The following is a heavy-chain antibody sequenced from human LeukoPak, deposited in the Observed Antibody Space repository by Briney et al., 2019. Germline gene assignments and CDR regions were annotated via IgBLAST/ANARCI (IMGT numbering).Heavy chain of an antibody. D-gene: IGHD3-10*01. CDR3: ARGSPVLLWFGEPSHLPFDY. CDR1: GGSISSYY. CDR2: IYYSGST. V-gene: IGHV4-59*01. J-gene: IGHJ4*02. Sequence: SETLSLTCTVSGGSISSYYWSWIRQPPGKGLEWIGYIYYSGSTNYNPSLKSRVTISVDTSKNQFSLKLSSVTAAVTAVYYCARGSPVLLWFGEPSHLPFDYWGQGTLVTVSS.